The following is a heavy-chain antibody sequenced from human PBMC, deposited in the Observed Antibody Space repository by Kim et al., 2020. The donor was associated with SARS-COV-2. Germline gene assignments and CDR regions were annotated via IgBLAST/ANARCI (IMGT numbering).Heavy chain of an antibody. CDR3: TTADRSILDY. Sequence: GGSLRLSCAATGFTFSNGWMSGVRQAPGRGLEWVGRIKSNTAGGTTDFAAPVKGRFTISRDDSKNTLYLLMNSLKTEDTAVYYCTTADRSILDYWGQGTL. CDR2: IKSNTAGGTT. J-gene: IGHJ4*02. V-gene: IGHV3-15*01. D-gene: IGHD2-15*01. CDR1: GFTFSNGW.